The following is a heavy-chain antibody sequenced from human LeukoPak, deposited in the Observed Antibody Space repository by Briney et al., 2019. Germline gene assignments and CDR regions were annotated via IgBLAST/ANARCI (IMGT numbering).Heavy chain of an antibody. CDR1: EYTFTSYA. Sequence: ASVKVSCKASEYTFTSYAMNWVRQAPGQGLEWMGWINTNTGNPTYAQGFTGRFVFSLDTSVSTAYLQISSLKAEDTAVYYCARAYSSSWWWDYYYMDVWGKGTTVTVSS. D-gene: IGHD6-13*01. V-gene: IGHV7-4-1*02. CDR3: ARAYSSSWWWDYYYMDV. J-gene: IGHJ6*03. CDR2: INTNTGNP.